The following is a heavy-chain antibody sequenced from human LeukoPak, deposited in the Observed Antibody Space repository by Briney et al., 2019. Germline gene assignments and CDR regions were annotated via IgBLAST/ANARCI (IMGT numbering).Heavy chain of an antibody. CDR2: IYYSGST. V-gene: IGHV4-39*01. CDR1: GGSISSSSYY. J-gene: IGHJ4*02. D-gene: IGHD6-13*01. Sequence: SETLSLTCTVSGGSISSSSYYWGWIRQPPGRGLEWIGSIYYSGSTYYNPSLKSRVTISVDTSKNQFSLKLSSVAAADTAVYYCAKTKHQRFLYSSTRRELDYWGQGTLVTVSS. CDR3: AKTKHQRFLYSSTRRELDY.